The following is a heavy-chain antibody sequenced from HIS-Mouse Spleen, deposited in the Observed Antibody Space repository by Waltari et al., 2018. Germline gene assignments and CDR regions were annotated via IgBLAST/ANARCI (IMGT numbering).Heavy chain of an antibody. CDR2: YYSWGT. V-gene: IGHV4-59*01. Sequence: QVQLQESGPGLVKPSETLSLTCTVSGGSISSYYWSWIRQPPGKGLEWIGYYSWGTNYNPSLKVRVTISVDTSKNQFSLKLSSVTAADTAVYYCARASRDLLLPRYFDLWGRGTLVTVSS. CDR1: GGSISSYY. J-gene: IGHJ2*01. CDR3: ARASRDLLLPRYFDL.